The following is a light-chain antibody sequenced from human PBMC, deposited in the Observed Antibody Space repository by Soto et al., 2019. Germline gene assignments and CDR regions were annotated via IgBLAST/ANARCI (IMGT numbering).Light chain of an antibody. Sequence: QSVLTQPASVSGSPGQSITISCTGTSSDVGGYNYVSWYQQHPGKAPKLMIYEVSNRPSGVSNRFSGSKSGNTASLTISWLQAEDEADYYCSSYTSSSTFYVFGTGTKVTVL. CDR3: SSYTSSSTFYV. J-gene: IGLJ1*01. CDR1: SSDVGGYNY. CDR2: EVS. V-gene: IGLV2-14*01.